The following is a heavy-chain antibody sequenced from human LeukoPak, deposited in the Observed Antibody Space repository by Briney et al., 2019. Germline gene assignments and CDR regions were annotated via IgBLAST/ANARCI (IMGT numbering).Heavy chain of an antibody. CDR2: INNDGSSR. CDR3: ASRNGYYTYYFDY. Sequence: GGSLRLSCAASGFTFSSYWMHWVRQAPGEGLMWVSRINNDGSSRNYADSVKGRFTITRDNFKNTLYLQMNSLTAEDTAVYYCASRNGYYTYYFDYWGQGTLVTVSS. CDR1: GFTFSSYW. D-gene: IGHD3-22*01. V-gene: IGHV3-74*01. J-gene: IGHJ4*02.